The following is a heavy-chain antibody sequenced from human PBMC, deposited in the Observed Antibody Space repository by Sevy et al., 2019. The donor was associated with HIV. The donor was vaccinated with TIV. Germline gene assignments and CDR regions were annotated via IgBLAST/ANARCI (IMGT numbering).Heavy chain of an antibody. CDR3: AGENYYDSTAYRFDY. D-gene: IGHD3-22*01. V-gene: IGHV3-21*01. CDR1: GFTFSKYP. J-gene: IGHJ4*02. Sequence: GGSLRLSCVVSGFTFSKYPMNWVRQAPGKGLEWVSSISSSSNYIYYGDSVKGRFTISRDNAKNSLYLQMNSLRAEDTAVYYCAGENYYDSTAYRFDYWGQGTLVTVSS. CDR2: ISSSSNYI.